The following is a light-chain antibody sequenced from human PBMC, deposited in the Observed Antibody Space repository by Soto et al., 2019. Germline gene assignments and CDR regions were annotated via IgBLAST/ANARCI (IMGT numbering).Light chain of an antibody. J-gene: IGKJ4*01. V-gene: IGKV3-20*01. CDR3: QQYGSSPT. Sequence: EIVLTQSPGTLSLSPGERATLSCRASRSVSSSYLAWYQQKPGQAPRLLIYGASSRATGIPDRFSGSGSGTALTPTISRLEPEDFAVYYCQQYGSSPTFGGGTKVEIK. CDR1: RSVSSSY. CDR2: GAS.